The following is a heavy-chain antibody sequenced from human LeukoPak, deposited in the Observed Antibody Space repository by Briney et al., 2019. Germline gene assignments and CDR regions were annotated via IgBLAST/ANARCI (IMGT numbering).Heavy chain of an antibody. J-gene: IGHJ4*02. CDR3: ARDRGYSYGYDPDY. V-gene: IGHV1-2*06. Sequence: EASVKVSCKASGYTFTGYYMHWVRPAPGQGLEWMGRINPNSGGTNYAQKFQGRVTMTRDTSISTAYMELSRLRSDDTAVYYCARDRGYSYGYDPDYWGQGTLVTVSS. CDR1: GYTFTGYY. CDR2: INPNSGGT. D-gene: IGHD5-18*01.